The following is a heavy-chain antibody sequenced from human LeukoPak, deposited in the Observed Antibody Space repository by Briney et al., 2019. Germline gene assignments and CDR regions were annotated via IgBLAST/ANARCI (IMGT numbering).Heavy chain of an antibody. J-gene: IGHJ4*02. D-gene: IGHD2-2*01. V-gene: IGHV4-34*01. Sequence: SETLSLTCAVYGGSFSGYYWSWIRQPPGKGLEWIGEINHSGSTNYNPSLKSRVTISVDTSKNQFSLKLSSVTAADTAVYYCARRRWKLGYCSSTSCLQPPYFDYWGQGTLVTVSS. CDR3: ARRRWKLGYCSSTSCLQPPYFDY. CDR2: INHSGST. CDR1: GGSFSGYY.